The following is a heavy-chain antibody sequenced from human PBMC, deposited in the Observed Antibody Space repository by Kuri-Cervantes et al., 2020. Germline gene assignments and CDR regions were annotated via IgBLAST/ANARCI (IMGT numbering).Heavy chain of an antibody. J-gene: IGHJ6*02. CDR3: ARVGPVTKGRRGMDV. Sequence: ASVKVSCKTSGCTFTSYDINWLRQATGQGLEWMGWMNPNTGDTGYAQKFQGRVTMTWNTSINTAYMELSSLRSEDTAVYYCARVGPVTKGRRGMDVWGQGTTVTVSS. CDR1: GCTFTSYD. V-gene: IGHV1-8*01. CDR2: MNPNTGDT. D-gene: IGHD4-11*01.